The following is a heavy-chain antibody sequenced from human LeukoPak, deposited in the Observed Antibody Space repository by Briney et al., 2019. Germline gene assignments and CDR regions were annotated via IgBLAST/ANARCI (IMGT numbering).Heavy chain of an antibody. CDR2: LYYSGST. CDR3: ASHSSGWYEDAFDI. Sequence: SETLSLTCTVSGGSISSSSYYWGWIRQPPGKGLEWIGSLYYSGSTYYNPSLKSRVTISVDTSKNQFSLKLSSVTAADTAVYYCASHSSGWYEDAFDIWGQGTMVTVSS. D-gene: IGHD6-19*01. V-gene: IGHV4-39*01. J-gene: IGHJ3*02. CDR1: GGSISSSSYY.